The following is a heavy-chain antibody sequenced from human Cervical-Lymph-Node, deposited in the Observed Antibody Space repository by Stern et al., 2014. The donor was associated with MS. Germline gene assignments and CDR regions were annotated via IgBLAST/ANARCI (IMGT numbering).Heavy chain of an antibody. CDR1: GGSLSGYY. CDR2: INHSGSP. Sequence: QVQLQQWGAGLLKPSETLSLTCAVYGGSLSGYYWSWIRQPPGKGLEWIGEINHSGSPTYNPSLKRRVTISVATLKNQFSLTVSSVTAADTAVYYCASRVPSTTWYRDSWGQGTLVTVSS. CDR3: ASRVPSTTWYRDS. V-gene: IGHV4-34*01. J-gene: IGHJ4*02. D-gene: IGHD6-13*01.